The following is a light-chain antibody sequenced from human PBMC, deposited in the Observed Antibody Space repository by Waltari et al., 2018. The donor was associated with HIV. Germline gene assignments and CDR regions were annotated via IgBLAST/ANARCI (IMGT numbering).Light chain of an antibody. J-gene: IGKJ3*01. Sequence: DIQMTQSPSSLSASVGDRVTITCRASQGIRNHLDWYQQKPGKAPKRLIYAASSLQRGVPSRFSGSGSGTEFTLTISSLQPEDFVTYYCLQHNNYPFTFGPGTKVDIK. V-gene: IGKV1-17*01. CDR2: AAS. CDR1: QGIRNH. CDR3: LQHNNYPFT.